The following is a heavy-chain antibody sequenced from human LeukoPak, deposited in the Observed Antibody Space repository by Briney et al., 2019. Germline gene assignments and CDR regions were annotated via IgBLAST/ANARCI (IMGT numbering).Heavy chain of an antibody. V-gene: IGHV4-4*07. J-gene: IGHJ4*02. CDR3: ARGPYCRTTSCHYSFDY. CDR2: IYISGRT. D-gene: IGHD2-2*01. CDR1: GGSISSYY. Sequence: SETLSLTCTVSGGSISSYYWSWIRQPAGKGLEWIGRIYISGRTNYNPSLKSRVTISVDTSKNQFSLKLSSVTAADTAVYYCARGPYCRTTSCHYSFDYWGQGTLVTVSS.